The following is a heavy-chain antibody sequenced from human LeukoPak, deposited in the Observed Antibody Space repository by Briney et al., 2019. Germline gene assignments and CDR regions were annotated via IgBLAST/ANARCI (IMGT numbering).Heavy chain of an antibody. CDR1: GFTFSSYG. CDR3: AKLNYYDGSGYSYDDY. CDR2: ISYDGSNK. D-gene: IGHD3-22*01. J-gene: IGHJ4*02. V-gene: IGHV3-30*18. Sequence: GRSLRLSCAASGFTFSSYGMHWVRQAPGKGLEWVAVISYDGSNKYYADSMKGRFTISRDNSKNTLYLQMNSLRAEDTAVYYCAKLNYYDGSGYSYDDYWGQGTLVTVSS.